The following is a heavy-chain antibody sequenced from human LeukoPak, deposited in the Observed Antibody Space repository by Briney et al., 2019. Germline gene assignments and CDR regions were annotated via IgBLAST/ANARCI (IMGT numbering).Heavy chain of an antibody. J-gene: IGHJ4*02. CDR2: IYYSGNT. CDR1: GGSFRGYY. CDR3: ARQTGSGLFILP. V-gene: IGHV4-34*01. D-gene: IGHD3/OR15-3a*01. Sequence: SETLSLTCDVYGGSFRGYYWSWIRQPPGKGLEWIGSIYYSGNTYYNASLKSQVSISIDTSKNQFSLRLTSVTAADTAVYYCARQTGSGLFILPGGQGTLVTVSS.